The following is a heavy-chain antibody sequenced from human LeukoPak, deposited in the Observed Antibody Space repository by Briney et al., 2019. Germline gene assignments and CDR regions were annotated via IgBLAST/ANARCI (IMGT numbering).Heavy chain of an antibody. CDR3: ARLARGYSSGPYYFDY. V-gene: IGHV4-61*02. CDR1: GGSISSGSYY. Sequence: SETLSLTCTVSGGSISSGSYYWSWIRQPAGKGLEWIGRIYTSGSTNYNPSLKSRVTISVDTSKNQFSLKLSSVTAADTAVYYCARLARGYSSGPYYFDYWGQGTLVTVSS. CDR2: IYTSGST. D-gene: IGHD6-19*01. J-gene: IGHJ4*02.